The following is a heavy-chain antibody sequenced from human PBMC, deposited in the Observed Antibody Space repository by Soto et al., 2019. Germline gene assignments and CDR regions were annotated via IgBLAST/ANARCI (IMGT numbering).Heavy chain of an antibody. Sequence: ETLSLTCTVSGGSISSYYWSWIRQPPGKGLGWIGYIYDSGSTNYNPSLKSRVTISVDTSKNQFSLKLTSVTAADTAVYYCAAPPRYWGQGTLVTVSS. J-gene: IGHJ4*02. CDR2: IYDSGST. D-gene: IGHD6-6*01. CDR1: GGSISSYY. CDR3: AAPPRY. V-gene: IGHV4-59*01.